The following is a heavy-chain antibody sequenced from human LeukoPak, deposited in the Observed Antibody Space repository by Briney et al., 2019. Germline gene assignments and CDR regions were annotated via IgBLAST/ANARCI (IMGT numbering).Heavy chain of an antibody. D-gene: IGHD3-9*01. J-gene: IGHJ4*02. CDR2: ISSSGSTI. CDR1: GFTFSTYW. CDR3: ATLRYFDWLLFDY. Sequence: PGGSLRLSCAVSGFTFSTYWMHWVRQAPGKGLEWVSYISSSGSTIYYADSVKGRFTISRDNAKNSLYLQMNSLRAEDTAVYYCATLRYFDWLLFDYWGQGTLVTVSS. V-gene: IGHV3-48*03.